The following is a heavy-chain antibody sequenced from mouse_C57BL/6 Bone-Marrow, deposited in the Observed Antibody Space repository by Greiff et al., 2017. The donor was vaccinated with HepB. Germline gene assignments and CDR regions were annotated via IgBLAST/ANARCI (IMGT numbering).Heavy chain of an antibody. D-gene: IGHD2-4*01. V-gene: IGHV1-81*01. CDR1: GYTFTSYG. CDR3: ARFDYDEGAWFAY. CDR2: IYPRSGNT. J-gene: IGHJ3*01. Sequence: VQLQQSGAELARPGASVKLSCKASGYTFTSYGISWVKQRPGQGLGWIGEIYPRSGNTYYNEKFKGKATLTADKSSSTAYMELRSLTSEDSAVYFCARFDYDEGAWFAYWGQGTLVTVSA.